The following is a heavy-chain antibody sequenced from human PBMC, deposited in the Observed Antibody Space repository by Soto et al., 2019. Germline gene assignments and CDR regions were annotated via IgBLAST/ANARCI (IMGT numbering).Heavy chain of an antibody. CDR1: GGTFSIDT. Sequence: LVKVSCKASGGTFSIDTGSWVRQAKGQGLEWMGTIIPILGIANYAQKFQGRVTITADKSTSTAYMELSSLRSEDTAVYYCARDRRDYGDYYFDYWGQGTLVTVSS. D-gene: IGHD4-17*01. V-gene: IGHV1-69*04. CDR2: IIPILGIA. CDR3: ARDRRDYGDYYFDY. J-gene: IGHJ4*02.